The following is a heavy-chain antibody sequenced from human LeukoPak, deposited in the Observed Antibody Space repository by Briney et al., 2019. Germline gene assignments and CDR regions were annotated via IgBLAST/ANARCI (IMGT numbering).Heavy chain of an antibody. V-gene: IGHV4-59*08. D-gene: IGHD2-15*01. Sequence: PSETLSLTRTVSGGSISSHYWSWIRQPPGKGLEWIGYIYYSGSTNYNPSLKSRVTISVDTSKNQFSLKLSSVTAADTAVYYCARYHCSGGTCYHFDYWGQGALVTVPS. CDR3: ARYHCSGGTCYHFDY. CDR2: IYYSGST. CDR1: GGSISSHY. J-gene: IGHJ4*02.